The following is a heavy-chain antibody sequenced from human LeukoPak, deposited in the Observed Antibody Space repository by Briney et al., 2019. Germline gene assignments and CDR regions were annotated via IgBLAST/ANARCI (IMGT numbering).Heavy chain of an antibody. CDR2: IKEDGSET. CDR3: AMGYCSSTSCREHYYYYYMDV. V-gene: IGHV3-7*01. Sequence: GGSLRLSCAASGFTFSSYWMSWVRQAPGRGLEWVANIKEDGSETYYLDSVKGRFTISRDNSKNTLYLQMNSLRAEDTAVYYCAMGYCSSTSCREHYYYYYMDVWGKGTTVTVSS. J-gene: IGHJ6*03. CDR1: GFTFSSYW. D-gene: IGHD2-2*01.